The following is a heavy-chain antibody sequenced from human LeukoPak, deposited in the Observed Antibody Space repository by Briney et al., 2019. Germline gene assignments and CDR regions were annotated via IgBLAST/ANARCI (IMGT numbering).Heavy chain of an antibody. CDR3: ARGDGSPSGILYYGMDV. J-gene: IGHJ6*02. D-gene: IGHD1-26*01. CDR1: GGSISSSSYY. CDR2: INHSGST. V-gene: IGHV4-39*07. Sequence: PSETLSLTCTVSGGSISSSSYYWGWIRQPPGKGLEWIGEINHSGSTNYNPSLKSRVTISVDTSKNQFSLNLSSVTAADTAVYYCARGDGSPSGILYYGMDVWGQGTTVTVSS.